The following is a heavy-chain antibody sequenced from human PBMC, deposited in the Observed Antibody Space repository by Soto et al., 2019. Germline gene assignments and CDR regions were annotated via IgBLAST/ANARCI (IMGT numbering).Heavy chain of an antibody. D-gene: IGHD1-1*01. CDR3: ARVAGHKNARFDT. V-gene: IGHV1-2*02. Sequence: QVQLVRSGAEVKKPGASVKVSCKASGYSFTKYHIHWVRQAPGQGLEWMGWINPGSDVTNQAQKFQGRVTMTRDTSITTTYMELNSLTSDDTAVYYCARVAGHKNARFDTWGQGALVTVSS. CDR2: INPGSDVT. CDR1: GYSFTKYH. J-gene: IGHJ4*02.